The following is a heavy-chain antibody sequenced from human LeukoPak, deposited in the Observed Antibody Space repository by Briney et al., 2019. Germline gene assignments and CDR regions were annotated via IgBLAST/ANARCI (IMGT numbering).Heavy chain of an antibody. CDR2: IKQDGSEK. V-gene: IGHV3-7*01. CDR1: GFTFSSYW. J-gene: IGHJ3*02. D-gene: IGHD3-16*01. CDR3: AREGVRDAFDI. Sequence: GGSLRLSCAASGFTFSSYWMSWVRQAPGKGLEWVANIKQDGSEKYYVDSVKGRFTISRDNAKNSLYLQMNSPRAEDTAVYYCAREGVRDAFDIWGQGTMVTVSS.